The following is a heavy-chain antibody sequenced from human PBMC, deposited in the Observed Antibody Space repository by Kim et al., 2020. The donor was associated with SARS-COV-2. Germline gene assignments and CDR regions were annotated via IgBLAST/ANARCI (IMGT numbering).Heavy chain of an antibody. CDR3: TRARSVTYMRLVFDY. CDR1: GFTFGDYV. CDR2: IRSKAYGGTT. J-gene: IGHJ4*02. D-gene: IGHD3-16*01. Sequence: GGSLRLSCTASGFTFGDYVMSWFRQAPGRGLEWVGFIRSKAYGGTTEYAASVKGRFTISRDDSKSIAYLQMNSLKTEDTAVFYCTRARSVTYMRLVFDYWGQGTLVTVSS. V-gene: IGHV3-49*03.